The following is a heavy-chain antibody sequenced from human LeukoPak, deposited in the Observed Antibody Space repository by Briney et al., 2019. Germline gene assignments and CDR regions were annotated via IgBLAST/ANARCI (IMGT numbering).Heavy chain of an antibody. J-gene: IGHJ4*02. D-gene: IGHD3-22*01. CDR1: GFTFSSYA. V-gene: IGHV3-23*01. Sequence: PGGSLRLSCAASGFTFSSYAMSWVRQAPGKGLEWVSAISGSGGSTYYADSVKGRFTISRDNSKNTLYLQMNSLRAEDTAVYYCAKSLNYYGSSGYYANLDYWGQGTLVTVSS. CDR3: AKSLNYYGSSGYYANLDY. CDR2: ISGSGGST.